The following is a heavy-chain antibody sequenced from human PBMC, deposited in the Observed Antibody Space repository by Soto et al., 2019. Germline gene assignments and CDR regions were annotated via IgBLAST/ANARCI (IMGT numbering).Heavy chain of an antibody. CDR2: IMPVFATP. Sequence: QVQLMQSGAEVKKPGSSVKVSCKASGGTFSTSAISWLRQAPGECLEWVGGIMPVFATPDYAQQFQGRVTISADESTNTAYLELTSLTTDDTSVYYCARDKDRQQLGGNYYYILDVWGQGTAITVSS. D-gene: IGHD3-3*02. V-gene: IGHV1-69*12. CDR3: ARDKDRQQLGGNYYYILDV. J-gene: IGHJ6*02. CDR1: GGTFSTSA.